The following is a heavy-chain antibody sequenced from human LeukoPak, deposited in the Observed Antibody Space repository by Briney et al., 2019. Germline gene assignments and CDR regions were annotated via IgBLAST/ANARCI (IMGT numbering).Heavy chain of an antibody. Sequence: GGSLRLSCAASGFTFSSYGMHWVRQAPGKGLEWVAVMWYDGSNKCYADSVKGRFTISRDNSKNTLYLQMNSLRAEDTAVYYCAGDYGEYYYGMDVWGQGTTVTVSS. D-gene: IGHD4-17*01. CDR2: MWYDGSNK. V-gene: IGHV3-33*03. CDR3: AGDYGEYYYGMDV. CDR1: GFTFSSYG. J-gene: IGHJ6*02.